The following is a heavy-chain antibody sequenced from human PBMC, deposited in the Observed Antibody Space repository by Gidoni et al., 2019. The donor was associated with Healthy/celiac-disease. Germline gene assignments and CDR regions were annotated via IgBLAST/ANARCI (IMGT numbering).Heavy chain of an antibody. CDR2: IRCSGGST. CDR1: GLPCSSYA. V-gene: IGHV3-23*01. D-gene: IGHD5-12*01. Sequence: EVQLLESGGGLVQPGGSLRLSCAASGLPCSSYALSWVRQAPGKGLAWVSAIRCSGGSTSYAAPVKGRFTISRDNSKNTLYLQMNSLRAEDTAVYYCAKPLGYSGYAVGYYYYGMDVWGQGTTVTVSS. J-gene: IGHJ6*02. CDR3: AKPLGYSGYAVGYYYYGMDV.